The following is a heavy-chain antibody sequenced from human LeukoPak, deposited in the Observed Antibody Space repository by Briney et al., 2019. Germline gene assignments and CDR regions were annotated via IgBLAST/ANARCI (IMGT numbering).Heavy chain of an antibody. CDR1: GGSFSGYY. CDR3: ARGQHSEDYGMDV. D-gene: IGHD2-2*01. Sequence: SETLSLTCAVYGGSFSGYYWSWIRQPPGKGLEWIGEINHSGSTNYNPSLKSRVTISVDTSKNQFSLKLSSVTAADTAAYYCARGQHSEDYGMDVWGQGTTVTVSS. J-gene: IGHJ6*02. V-gene: IGHV4-34*01. CDR2: INHSGST.